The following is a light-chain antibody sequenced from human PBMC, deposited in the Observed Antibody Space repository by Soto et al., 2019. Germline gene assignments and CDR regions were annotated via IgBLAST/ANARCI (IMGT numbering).Light chain of an antibody. CDR3: RLYTNINARACV. V-gene: IGLV2-14*01. J-gene: IGLJ1*01. Sequence: ALTQPAPVSWSPGQAITLSCTGTSRDNGSYNRVSSYEQHPDNAPKPIIYEVTDRLTGVCNRFSVSESDTNPSLTISGVQAEDEAEHSCRLYTNINARACVFGTGAKGTVL. CDR2: EVT. CDR1: SRDNGSYNR.